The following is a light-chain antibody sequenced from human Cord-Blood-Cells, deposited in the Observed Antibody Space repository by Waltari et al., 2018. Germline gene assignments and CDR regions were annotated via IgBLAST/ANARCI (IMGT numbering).Light chain of an antibody. CDR1: SGRIASNY. Sequence: NFMLTQPHSVSESPGKTVTISCPRSSGRIASNYVQWYPQRPGSSPPPVIYEDNQRPSGGPDRFSGSIGSSSNSASLTISGLKTEDEADYYCQSYDSSNQVFGGGTKLTVL. CDR3: QSYDSSNQV. J-gene: IGLJ3*02. CDR2: EDN. V-gene: IGLV6-57*01.